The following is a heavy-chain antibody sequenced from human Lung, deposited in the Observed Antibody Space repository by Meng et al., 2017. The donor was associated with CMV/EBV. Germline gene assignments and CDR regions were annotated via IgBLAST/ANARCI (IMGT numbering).Heavy chain of an antibody. CDR2: IRSKGYGGTR. CDR3: TRGGTIFGMVKSFDY. V-gene: IGHV3-49*04. D-gene: IGHD3-3*01. J-gene: IGHJ4*02. CDR1: GFSFGDYA. Sequence: GGSLRLSCTASGFSFGDYAMNWVRQAPGKGLEWVGFIRSKGYGGTREYAASVKGRFTISRDDYKNIAYLQMNSLQTEDTAVYYCTRGGTIFGMVKSFDYWGQGXLVTVSS.